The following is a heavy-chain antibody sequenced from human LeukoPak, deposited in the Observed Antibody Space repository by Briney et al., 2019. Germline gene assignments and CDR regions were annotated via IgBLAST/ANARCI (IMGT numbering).Heavy chain of an antibody. Sequence: GASVKVSCKASGYTFSHYGITWVRQASGQGLEWMGLINPYNGDTTYVQNLQGRLTMTADTSTSTAYMELGSLTSDDTAVYYCARSGDSGTYYLFWGQGTLVTVSS. CDR2: INPYNGDT. CDR1: GYTFSHYG. D-gene: IGHD3-10*01. CDR3: ARSGDSGTYYLF. V-gene: IGHV1-18*01. J-gene: IGHJ4*02.